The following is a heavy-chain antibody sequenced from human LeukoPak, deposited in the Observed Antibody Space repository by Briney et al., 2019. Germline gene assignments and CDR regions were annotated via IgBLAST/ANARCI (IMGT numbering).Heavy chain of an antibody. CDR3: ARAEYGSAHDY. Sequence: SETLSLTCTVSGGSISSYYWSWIRQPPGKGLEWIGYIYDSGSTNYNPSLKSRVTISLDTSKSQFSLKVTSVTAADTAVYYCARAEYGSAHDYWGQGTLVTVSS. D-gene: IGHD3-10*01. CDR1: GGSISSYY. CDR2: IYDSGST. J-gene: IGHJ4*02. V-gene: IGHV4-59*01.